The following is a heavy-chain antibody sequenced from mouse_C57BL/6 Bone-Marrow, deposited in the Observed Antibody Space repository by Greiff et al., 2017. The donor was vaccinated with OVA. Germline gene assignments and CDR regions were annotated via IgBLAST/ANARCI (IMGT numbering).Heavy chain of an antibody. CDR2: IDPKNGDT. V-gene: IGHV14-4*01. D-gene: IGHD2-4*01. Sequence: EVKLVESGAELVRPGASVKLSCTASGFNIKDDYMHWVKQRPEQGLEWIGWIDPKNGDTEYASKFQGKATITADTSSNTAYLQLSSLTSEDTAVYYCTTYDYDGYFDVWGTGTTVTVSS. CDR3: TTYDYDGYFDV. J-gene: IGHJ1*03. CDR1: GFNIKDDY.